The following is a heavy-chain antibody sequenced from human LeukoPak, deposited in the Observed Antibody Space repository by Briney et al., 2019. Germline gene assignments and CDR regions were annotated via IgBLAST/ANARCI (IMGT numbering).Heavy chain of an antibody. J-gene: IGHJ6*03. CDR1: GGSISSYY. D-gene: IGHD3-3*01. Sequence: SETLSLTCTVSGGSISSYYWGWIRQPPGKGLEWIGSIYYSGSTYYNPSLKSRVTISVDTSKNQFSLKLSSVTAADTAVYYCARIVLYDFWSGYYNYYYMDVWGKGTTVTVSS. CDR3: ARIVLYDFWSGYYNYYYMDV. CDR2: IYYSGST. V-gene: IGHV4-39*07.